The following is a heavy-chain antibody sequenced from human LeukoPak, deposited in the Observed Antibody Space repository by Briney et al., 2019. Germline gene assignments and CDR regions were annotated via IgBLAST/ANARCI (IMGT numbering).Heavy chain of an antibody. CDR3: ARDHTVVTSNWFDP. Sequence: SETLSLTCTVSGGSIGSENYYWGWIRQPPGKGLEWIGSIYYSGSTYYNPSLKSRVTISVDTSKNQVSLKLSSVTAADTAVYYCARDHTVVTSNWFDPWGQGTLVTVSS. V-gene: IGHV4-39*07. D-gene: IGHD4-23*01. J-gene: IGHJ5*02. CDR2: IYYSGST. CDR1: GGSIGSENYY.